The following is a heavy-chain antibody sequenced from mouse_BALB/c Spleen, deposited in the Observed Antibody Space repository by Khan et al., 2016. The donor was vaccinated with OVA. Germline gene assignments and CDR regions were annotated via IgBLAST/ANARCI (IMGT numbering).Heavy chain of an antibody. CDR2: IDPANGNT. V-gene: IGHV14-3*02. J-gene: IGHJ1*03. CDR3: ARYYGSSYWYLDV. CDR1: GFNIKDTY. D-gene: IGHD1-1*01. Sequence: IQLVQSGAELVKPGASVKLSCTASGFNIKDTYMHWVKQRPEQGLEWIGRIDPANGNTKYDPKFQGKATITADTSSNTAYLQLSSLTSEDTAVYYCARYYGSSYWYLDVWGTGTTVTVSS.